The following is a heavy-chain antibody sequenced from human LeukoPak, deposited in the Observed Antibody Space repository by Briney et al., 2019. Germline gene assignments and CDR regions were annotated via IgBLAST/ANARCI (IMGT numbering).Heavy chain of an antibody. D-gene: IGHD5-12*01. CDR2: IRYDGSIR. J-gene: IGHJ4*02. CDR3: AKDRSGYGPDY. CDR1: GFTFSTYG. V-gene: IGHV3-30*02. Sequence: GGSLRLSCAASGFTFSTYGMHWVRQAPGKGLEWVAFIRYDGSIRYYADSVKGRFTISRDNSQNTLYLQMNSLRPEGTGVYYCAKDRSGYGPDYWGQGTLATVSS.